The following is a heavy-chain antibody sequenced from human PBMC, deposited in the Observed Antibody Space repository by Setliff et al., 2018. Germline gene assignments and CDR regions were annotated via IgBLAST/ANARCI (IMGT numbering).Heavy chain of an antibody. CDR1: GYSFTNYG. CDR2: NSV. CDR3: ARHRGGNAGYYFDY. V-gene: IGHV1-18*01. Sequence: ASVKVSCKTSGYSFTNYGINWVRQAPGQGLEWMGWNSVYARRFQGRVTMTIDTPTSTAYMELSSLRSEDTAMYYCARHRGGNAGYYFDYWGQGTLVTVSS. J-gene: IGHJ4*02. D-gene: IGHD2-15*01.